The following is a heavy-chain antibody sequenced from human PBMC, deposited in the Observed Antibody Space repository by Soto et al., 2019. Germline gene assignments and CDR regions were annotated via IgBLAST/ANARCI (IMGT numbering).Heavy chain of an antibody. Sequence: GASVKVSCKASGYTFTSYDINWVRQATGQGLEWMGWMNPNSGNTGYAQKFQGRVTMTRNTSISTAYMELSSLRSEDTAVYYCARSNYDFWSGPRARGRYYMDVWGKGTTVTVSS. CDR1: GYTFTSYD. J-gene: IGHJ6*03. D-gene: IGHD3-3*01. CDR3: ARSNYDFWSGPRARGRYYMDV. CDR2: MNPNSGNT. V-gene: IGHV1-8*01.